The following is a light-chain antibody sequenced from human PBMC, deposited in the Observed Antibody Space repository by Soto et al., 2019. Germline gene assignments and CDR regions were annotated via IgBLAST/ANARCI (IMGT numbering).Light chain of an antibody. Sequence: EIVLTQSPVTLSLSPGERATLSCRAGQSVSNNYLAWYQQKPGQAPRLLIYGAFSRATGIPDRFSGGGSGTDFTLTISSLEPEDFAVYYCQQRNVWPPVTFGQGTRLEIK. CDR3: QQRNVWPPVT. J-gene: IGKJ5*01. CDR2: GAF. V-gene: IGKV3D-20*02. CDR1: QSVSNNY.